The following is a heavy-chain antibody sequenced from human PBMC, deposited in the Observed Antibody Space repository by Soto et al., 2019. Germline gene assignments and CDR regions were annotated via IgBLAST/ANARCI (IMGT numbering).Heavy chain of an antibody. CDR2: ISGSGDRT. CDR1: GFTFSSYD. V-gene: IGHV3-23*01. J-gene: IGHJ4*02. Sequence: PGGSLRLSCAASGFTFSSYDMSWVRQAPGKGLEWVSGISGSGDRTNYADSVKGRFTISRDNSKNTLYLQMNSLRAEDTAVKYWANDEALVGANLPFDFWGQGTLVTVSS. D-gene: IGHD1-26*01. CDR3: ANDEALVGANLPFDF.